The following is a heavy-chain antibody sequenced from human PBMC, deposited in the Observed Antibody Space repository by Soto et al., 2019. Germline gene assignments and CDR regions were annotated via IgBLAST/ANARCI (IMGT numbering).Heavy chain of an antibody. CDR1: GFTFSSYS. CDR2: ISSSSSYI. D-gene: IGHD3-22*01. V-gene: IGHV3-21*01. CDR3: ARDGDEGYYDSSGYPPKDY. Sequence: GGSLRLSCAASGFTFSSYSMNWVRQAPGKRLEWVSSISSSSSYIYYADSVKGRFTISRDNAKNSLYLQMNSLRAEDTAVYYCARDGDEGYYDSSGYPPKDYWGQGTLVTVSS. J-gene: IGHJ4*02.